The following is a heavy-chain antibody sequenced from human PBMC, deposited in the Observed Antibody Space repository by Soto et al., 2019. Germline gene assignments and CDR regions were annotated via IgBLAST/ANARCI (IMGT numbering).Heavy chain of an antibody. CDR1: SGSIGTTNW. J-gene: IGHJ6*02. D-gene: IGHD2-8*01. CDR3: ARRTWGMGV. Sequence: QVQLQQSGPGLVKPSGTLSLTCAVSSGSIGTTNWWSWVRQTPGKGLAWIGEIFHSWNTYYNPSLASRVTISVDTSKNQFPLNLRSVTAADTAVYYCARRTWGMGVWGQETTVTVSS. CDR2: IFHSWNT. V-gene: IGHV4-4*02.